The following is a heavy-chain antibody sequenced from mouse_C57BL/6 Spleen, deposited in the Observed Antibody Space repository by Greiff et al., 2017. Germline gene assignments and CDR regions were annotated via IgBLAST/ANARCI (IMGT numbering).Heavy chain of an antibody. Sequence: VQLQQSVAELVRPGASVKLSCTASGFTIKNSYMHWVKQRPEQGLEWIGKINPANGNTKYTPKFQGKATMTVDTSSNTAYLQLSSLTSEDTAVYYCATTVGSTDFDYWGQGTTLTVSS. CDR2: INPANGNT. J-gene: IGHJ2*01. CDR3: ATTVGSTDFDY. D-gene: IGHD1-1*01. V-gene: IGHV14-3*01. CDR1: GFTIKNSY.